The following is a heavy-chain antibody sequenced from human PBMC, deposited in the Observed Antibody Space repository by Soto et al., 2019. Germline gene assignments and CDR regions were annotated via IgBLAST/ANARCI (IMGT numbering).Heavy chain of an antibody. J-gene: IGHJ5*02. CDR2: IYYSGST. CDR3: ARDLSRALGYGYYDNWFDP. Sequence: QVQLQESGPGLVKPSETLSLTCTVSGGSISSYYWSWIRQPPGKGLEWIGYIYYSGSTNYNPSLKSRVTISVDTSKNQFSLKLSSVTAADTAVYYCARDLSRALGYGYYDNWFDPWGHGTLVTVSS. CDR1: GGSISSYY. V-gene: IGHV4-59*01. D-gene: IGHD4-17*01.